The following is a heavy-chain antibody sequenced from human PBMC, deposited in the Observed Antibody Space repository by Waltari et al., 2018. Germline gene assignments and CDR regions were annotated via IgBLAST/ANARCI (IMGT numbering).Heavy chain of an antibody. D-gene: IGHD2-21*02. CDR3: AKGGSDLYYFDY. Sequence: EVQLLESGGGLVQPRGSLRLSCAASGFTFSSYAMSWVRQAPGKGLEWVSAISGSGGSTYYADSVKGRLTISRDNSKNTLYLQMNSLRAEDTAVYYCAKGGSDLYYFDYWGQGTLVTVSS. V-gene: IGHV3-23*01. J-gene: IGHJ4*02. CDR2: ISGSGGST. CDR1: GFTFSSYA.